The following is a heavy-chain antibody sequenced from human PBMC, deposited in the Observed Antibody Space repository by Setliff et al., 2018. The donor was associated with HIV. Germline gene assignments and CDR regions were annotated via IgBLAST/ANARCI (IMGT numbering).Heavy chain of an antibody. CDR2: INTDNGNT. Sequence: ASVKVSCKTSGYIFSTYTIHWIRQAPGQRPEWMGWINTDNGNTRYSQKLEDRVSMTRDTSANIVYMELTSLKSEDMAVYYCARVWPQSIGFDCWGQGTLVTVS. CDR3: ARVWPQSIGFDC. CDR1: GYIFSTYT. D-gene: IGHD2-21*01. V-gene: IGHV1-3*04. J-gene: IGHJ4*02.